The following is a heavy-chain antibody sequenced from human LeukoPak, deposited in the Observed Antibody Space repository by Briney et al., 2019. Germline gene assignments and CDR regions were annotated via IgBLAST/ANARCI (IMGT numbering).Heavy chain of an antibody. CDR3: AKGGAARLWAVAESY. J-gene: IGHJ4*02. CDR2: ISGSGGST. D-gene: IGHD6-19*01. CDR1: GFIFRKYG. V-gene: IGHV3-23*01. Sequence: GGSLRLSCAASGFIFRKYGMNWVRQAPGKGLEWVSAISGSGGSTYYADSVKGRFTISRDNSKNTLYLQMNSLRAEDTAVYYCAKGGAARLWAVAESYWGQGTLVTVSS.